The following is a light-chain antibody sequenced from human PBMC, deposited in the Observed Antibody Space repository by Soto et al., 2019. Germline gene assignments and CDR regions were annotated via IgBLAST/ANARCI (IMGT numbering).Light chain of an antibody. CDR3: AAWDDTHYV. J-gene: IGLJ1*01. CDR1: SSNIGSNY. Sequence: QSVLTQPPSASGTPGQRVTISCSGSSSNIGSNYVYWYQQLPGTAPKLLIYRNNQRPSGVPDRFSGSKSGTSASLAISGLRSEDEADYYCAAWDDTHYVFGPSPKVTV. V-gene: IGLV1-47*01. CDR2: RNN.